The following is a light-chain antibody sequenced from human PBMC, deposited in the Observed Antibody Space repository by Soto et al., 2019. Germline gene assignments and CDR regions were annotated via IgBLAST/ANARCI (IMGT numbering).Light chain of an antibody. CDR1: QTLYNN. V-gene: IGKV3-15*01. CDR3: QQYSDCPLT. J-gene: IGKJ4*01. CDR2: GAS. Sequence: EIVMTQSPATLSVSPGERATLSCRASQTLYNNLAWYQQKLGKAPRLLTYGASARATDIPARFSGSGSGTEFTLTISGLQSEDFAIYYCQQYSDCPLTFGGGTKVEIK.